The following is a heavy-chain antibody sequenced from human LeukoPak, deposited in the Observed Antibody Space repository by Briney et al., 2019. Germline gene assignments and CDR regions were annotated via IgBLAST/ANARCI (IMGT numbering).Heavy chain of an antibody. CDR2: IKQDGGEK. V-gene: IGHV3-7*03. CDR3: ARDGRPLDY. J-gene: IGHJ4*02. Sequence: GGSLRLSCVVSGFTVSNNYMSWVRQAPGKGLEWVANIKQDGGEKYYVDSVKGRFTISRDNAKNSLYLQMNSLRVEDTAVYYCARDGRPLDYWGQGTLVTVSS. CDR1: GFTVSNNY.